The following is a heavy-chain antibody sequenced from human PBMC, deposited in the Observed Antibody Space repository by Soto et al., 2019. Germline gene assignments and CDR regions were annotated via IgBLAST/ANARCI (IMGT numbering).Heavy chain of an antibody. Sequence: SETLSLTCFVSGGSVTSHHWSWIRQFPGQGLEWTAYTSYTGSTYSHTSLKSRISMSVDTSKNQFSLILRSLSAADTAVYYCARDAIRGSAALKTYWGLGTLVTVSS. J-gene: IGHJ4*02. CDR1: GGSVTSHH. V-gene: IGHV4-59*02. CDR2: TSYTGST. CDR3: ARDAIRGSAALKTY.